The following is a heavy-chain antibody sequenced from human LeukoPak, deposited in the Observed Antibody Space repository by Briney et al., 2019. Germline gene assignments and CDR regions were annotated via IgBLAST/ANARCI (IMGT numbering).Heavy chain of an antibody. J-gene: IGHJ4*02. Sequence: WASVKVSCKASGYTFTSNYIHWVRQAPEQGLEWMGMIYPRDGSTSYAQKFQGRVTVTRDTSTSTVHMELSGLRSEDAAVYYCARDQEGFDYWGQGTLVTVSS. CDR3: ARDQEGFDY. CDR1: GYTFTSNY. V-gene: IGHV1-46*01. CDR2: IYPRDGST.